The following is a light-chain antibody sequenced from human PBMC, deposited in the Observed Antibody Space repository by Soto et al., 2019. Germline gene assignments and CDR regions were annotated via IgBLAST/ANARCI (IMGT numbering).Light chain of an antibody. V-gene: IGKV1-5*03. CDR1: QTISSW. CDR3: QHYNSYSEA. CDR2: KAS. J-gene: IGKJ1*01. Sequence: DIQMTQSPSTLSGSVGDRVTITCRARQTISSWWAWYQQKPGKAPKLLIYKASTLKSGVPSRFSGSGSGTEFTLTISSLQPDDFATYYCQHYNSYSEAFGQGTKVELK.